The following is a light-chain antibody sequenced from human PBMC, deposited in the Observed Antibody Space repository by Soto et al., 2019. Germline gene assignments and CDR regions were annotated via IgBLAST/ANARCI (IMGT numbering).Light chain of an antibody. J-gene: IGKJ5*01. V-gene: IGKV3-20*01. Sequence: EIVLTQSPGTLSLFPGERATLSCRASQSLITRYLAWYQQKPGQAPRLLIYGASSRATGIPDRFSGSGSATDFTLTISRLEPEDFAVYSCQQYGTSPTFGQGTRLEMK. CDR3: QQYGTSPT. CDR2: GAS. CDR1: QSLITRY.